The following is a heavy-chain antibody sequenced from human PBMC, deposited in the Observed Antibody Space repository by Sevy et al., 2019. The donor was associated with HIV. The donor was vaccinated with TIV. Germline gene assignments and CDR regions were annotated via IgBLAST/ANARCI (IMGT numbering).Heavy chain of an antibody. Sequence: ASVKVSCKASGGTFSSYAISWVRQAPGQGLEWMGGIIPIFGTANYAQEFQGRVTITADESTSTAYMELGSLGSEDTAVYYCARSRIAAAGPAKYYFDYWGQGTLVTVSS. V-gene: IGHV1-69*13. D-gene: IGHD6-13*01. CDR3: ARSRIAAAGPAKYYFDY. CDR2: IIPIFGTA. J-gene: IGHJ4*02. CDR1: GGTFSSYA.